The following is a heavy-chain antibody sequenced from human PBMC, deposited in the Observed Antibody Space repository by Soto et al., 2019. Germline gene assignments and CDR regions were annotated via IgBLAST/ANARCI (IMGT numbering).Heavy chain of an antibody. J-gene: IGHJ4*02. CDR1: GFTVSSYY. Sequence: PGGSLRLSCAASGFTVSSYYMSWVRQVPEKGLEWVSVIYSTGPTFYADSVRGRFTISRDNSKNTLYLQMNSLRVEDTAVYYCARAFGGSYDYWGQGTLVTVS. CDR3: ARAFGGSYDY. CDR2: IYSTGPT. D-gene: IGHD3-10*01. V-gene: IGHV3-53*01.